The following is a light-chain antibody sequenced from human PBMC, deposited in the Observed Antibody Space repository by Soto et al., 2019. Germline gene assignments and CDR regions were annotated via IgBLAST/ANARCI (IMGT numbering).Light chain of an antibody. CDR2: EVS. Sequence: QSALTQPPSASGSPGQSVTISCTGTSSDVGGYNYVSWYQQHPGKAPKLMIYEVSKRPSGVPDRFSGSKSGNTASLTVSGLQAEDEADYYRSSYAGSNNFGYVFGTGTKVTVL. CDR3: SSYAGSNNFGYV. J-gene: IGLJ1*01. CDR1: SSDVGGYNY. V-gene: IGLV2-8*01.